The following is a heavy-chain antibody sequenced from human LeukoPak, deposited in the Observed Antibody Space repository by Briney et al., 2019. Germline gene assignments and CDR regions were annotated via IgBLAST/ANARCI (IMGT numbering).Heavy chain of an antibody. D-gene: IGHD2-15*01. V-gene: IGHV1-69*04. CDR3: ARDKTYCSAASCYSAHVY. Sequence: SVKVSCKASGGTFSSYGISWVRQAPGQGLEWMGRIIPTLGMANYAQKFQGRVTITADRSTSTAYMELSSLRSEDTAMYYCARDKTYCSAASCYSAHVYWGQGSLVTVSS. CDR2: IIPTLGMA. CDR1: GGTFSSYG. J-gene: IGHJ4*02.